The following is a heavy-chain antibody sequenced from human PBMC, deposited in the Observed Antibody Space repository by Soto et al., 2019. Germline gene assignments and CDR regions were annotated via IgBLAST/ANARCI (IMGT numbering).Heavy chain of an antibody. D-gene: IGHD4-4*01. J-gene: IGHJ6*02. Sequence: GGSLRLSCAASGFTFSSYAMHWVRQAPGKGLEWVAVISYDGSNKYYADSVKGRFTISRDNSKNTLYLQMNSLRAEDMAVYYCARDLDYSNYFHYYYGMDVWGQGTTVTVSS. CDR3: ARDLDYSNYFHYYYGMDV. CDR2: ISYDGSNK. V-gene: IGHV3-30-3*01. CDR1: GFTFSSYA.